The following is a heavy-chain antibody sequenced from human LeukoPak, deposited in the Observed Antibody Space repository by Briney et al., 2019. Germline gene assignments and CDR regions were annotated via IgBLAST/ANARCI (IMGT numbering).Heavy chain of an antibody. CDR3: AGNTMVRGVIITATDY. CDR2: ISGSGGST. D-gene: IGHD3-10*01. V-gene: IGHV3-23*01. CDR1: GFSVSNYY. J-gene: IGHJ4*02. Sequence: GGSLRLSCAASGFSVSNYYMSRVRQPPGKGLEWVSAISGSGGSTYYADSVKGRFTISRDNSKNTLYLQMNSLRAEDTAVYYCAGNTMVRGVIITATDYWGQGTLVTVSS.